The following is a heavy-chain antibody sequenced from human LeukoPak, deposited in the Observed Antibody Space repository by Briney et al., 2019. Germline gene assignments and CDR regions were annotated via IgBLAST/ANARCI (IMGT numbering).Heavy chain of an antibody. CDR3: AKDASNYFWYFDL. Sequence: GGSLRLSCAASGLAFSTYSMNWVRQAPGKGLEWVSGISGSGDTTYYADSVKGRFTISRDNSKNTLYLQMSSLRAEDTAVYYCAKDASNYFWYFDLWGRGTLVTVSS. V-gene: IGHV3-23*01. D-gene: IGHD1-1*01. J-gene: IGHJ2*01. CDR1: GLAFSTYS. CDR2: ISGSGDTT.